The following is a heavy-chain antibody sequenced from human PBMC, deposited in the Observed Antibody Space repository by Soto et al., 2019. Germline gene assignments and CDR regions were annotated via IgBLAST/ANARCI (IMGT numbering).Heavy chain of an antibody. CDR1: GYTFTSYG. CDR3: ARGRYGDY. D-gene: IGHD1-1*01. CDR2: ISAHNGNT. V-gene: IGHV1-18*01. Sequence: QVHLVQSGAEVKKPGASVKVSCKGSGYTFTSYGITWVRQAPGQGLEWMGWISAHNGNTNYAQKLQGRVTVTRDTSTSPPYMERRSPRSDDTAVYYCARGRYGDYWGQGALVTVSS. J-gene: IGHJ4*02.